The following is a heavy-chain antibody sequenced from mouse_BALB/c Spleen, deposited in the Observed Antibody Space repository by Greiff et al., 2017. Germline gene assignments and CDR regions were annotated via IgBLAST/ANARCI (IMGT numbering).Heavy chain of an antibody. CDR3: ATTRGFAY. J-gene: IGHJ3*01. D-gene: IGHD3-3*01. CDR2: IDPANGNT. V-gene: IGHV14-3*02. Sequence: VQLQQSGAELVKPGASVKLSCTASGFNIKDTYMPWVKQRPEQGLEWIGRIDPANGNTKYDPKFQGKATITADTSSNTAYLQLSSLTSEDTAVYYCATTRGFAYWGQGTLVTVSA. CDR1: GFNIKDTY.